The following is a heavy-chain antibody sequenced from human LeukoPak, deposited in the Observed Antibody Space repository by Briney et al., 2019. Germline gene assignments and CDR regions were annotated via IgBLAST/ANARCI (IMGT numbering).Heavy chain of an antibody. Sequence: GESLKISCKGSGYSFTSYWIGWVRQMAGKGLEYMGIIHPGDSDTRYSPSFQGQVTISVDRSSSTAYIQWSRLKASDTAMYYCATHPGGLQSGFDNWGQGTLVTVSS. V-gene: IGHV5-51*01. CDR1: GYSFTSYW. D-gene: IGHD5-24*01. CDR3: ATHPGGLQSGFDN. CDR2: IHPGDSDT. J-gene: IGHJ4*02.